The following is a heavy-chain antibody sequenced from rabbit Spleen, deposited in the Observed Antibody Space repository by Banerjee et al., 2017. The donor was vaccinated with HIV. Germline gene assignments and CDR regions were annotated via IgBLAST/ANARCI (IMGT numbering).Heavy chain of an antibody. V-gene: IGHV1S45*01. Sequence: QEQLVESGGGLVQPEGSLTFTCTASEVSFSSNYYMCWVRQAPGKGLEWIACIDTGSSGFSYFASWAKGRFPISKTSSATVTLQMTSLTGAGTATYFCAKDSGSSFSSYGMDLWGPGTLGTVS. CDR3: AKDSGSSFSSYGMDL. CDR2: IDTGSSGFS. J-gene: IGHJ6*01. CDR1: EVSFSSNYY. D-gene: IGHD8-1*01.